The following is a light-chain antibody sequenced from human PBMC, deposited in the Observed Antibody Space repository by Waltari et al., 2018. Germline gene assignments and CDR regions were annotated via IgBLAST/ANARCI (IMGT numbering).Light chain of an antibody. CDR1: SSDIGGYNY. Sequence: QSALTQPASVSGSPGQSITISCTGTSSDIGGYNYVSWYQQVPGKAPKLMIYDVSNRPSGVSSLFSGSKSGNPASLTISGLQAEDEADYFCSSYMDSSTLELFGGGTSLTVL. J-gene: IGLJ2*01. CDR2: DVS. CDR3: SSYMDSSTLEL. V-gene: IGLV2-14*03.